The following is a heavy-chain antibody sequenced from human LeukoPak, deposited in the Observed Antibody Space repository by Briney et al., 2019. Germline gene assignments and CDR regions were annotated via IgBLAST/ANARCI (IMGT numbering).Heavy chain of an antibody. CDR2: IIPILGIA. J-gene: IGHJ4*02. CDR3: ASGYYDFWSGYSDY. Sequence: ASVKVSCKASGGTFSSYAISWVRQAPGQGLEWVGRIIPILGIANYAQKFQGRVTITADKSTSTAYMELSSLRSEDTAVYYCASGYYDFWSGYSDYWGQGTLVTVSS. CDR1: GGTFSSYA. D-gene: IGHD3-3*01. V-gene: IGHV1-69*04.